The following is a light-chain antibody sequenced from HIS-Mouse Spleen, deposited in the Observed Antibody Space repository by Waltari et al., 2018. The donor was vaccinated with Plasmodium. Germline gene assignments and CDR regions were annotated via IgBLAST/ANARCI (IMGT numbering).Light chain of an antibody. CDR2: YNSDSDK. V-gene: IGLV5-45*03. CDR1: SGINVGTYR. CDR3: MIWHSSAWV. J-gene: IGLJ3*02. Sequence: QAVLTQPSSLSASPGASASLTCTLRSGINVGTYRIYWYQQKPGSPPQYLLRYNSDSDKQQGLGVPSRFSGSKDASANAGILLISGLQSEDEADYYCMIWHSSAWVFGGGTKLTVL.